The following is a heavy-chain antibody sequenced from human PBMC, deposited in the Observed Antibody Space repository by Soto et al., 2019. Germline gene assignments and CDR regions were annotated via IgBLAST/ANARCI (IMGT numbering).Heavy chain of an antibody. CDR1: GFTFSSYS. Sequence: EVQLVESGGGLVKPGRSLRLSCAASGFTFSSYSMNWVRQAPGKGLEWVSSISSSSSYIYYADSVKGRFTISRDNAKNSLYLQMNSLRAEDTAVYYCARDDLFHFQHWGQGTLVTVSS. D-gene: IGHD3-3*01. CDR3: ARDDLFHFQH. V-gene: IGHV3-21*01. CDR2: ISSSSSYI. J-gene: IGHJ1*01.